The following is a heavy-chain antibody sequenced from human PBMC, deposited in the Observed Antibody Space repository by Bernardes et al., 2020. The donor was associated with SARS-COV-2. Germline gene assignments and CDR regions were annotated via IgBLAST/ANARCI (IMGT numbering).Heavy chain of an antibody. D-gene: IGHD4-4*01. V-gene: IGHV1-18*01. Sequence: ASVKVSCKASGYTFSNYGITWVRQAPGQGLEWLGWINNGNTHYAQKLQGRVTMTTDTFTSTAYMELRSLTFDDTAVYYCARDPWAYSTPYWGQGTLVTVSS. CDR2: INNGNT. CDR3: ARDPWAYSTPY. CDR1: GYTFSNYG. J-gene: IGHJ4*02.